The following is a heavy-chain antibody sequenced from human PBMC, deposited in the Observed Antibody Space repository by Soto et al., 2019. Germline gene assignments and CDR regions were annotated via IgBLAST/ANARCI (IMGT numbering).Heavy chain of an antibody. J-gene: IGHJ4*02. V-gene: IGHV1-3*05. CDR2: INIANGDA. D-gene: IGHD3-10*01. CDR3: ARDVGYYDSGSYYPY. CDR1: GYTFTKYA. Sequence: QVQLVQSGAEERKPGASVKVSCKASGYTFTKYAVHWVRQAPGQRLEWMGWINIANGDARYSQKFQGRVTVTRDTSANTAYMELSSLRSEDTAVYFCARDVGYYDSGSYYPYWGQRTLVTVSS.